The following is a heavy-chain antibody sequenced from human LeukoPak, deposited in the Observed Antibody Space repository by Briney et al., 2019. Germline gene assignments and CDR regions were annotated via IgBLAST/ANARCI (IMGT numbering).Heavy chain of an antibody. CDR3: ARDFTLYCSSTSCYNEDAFDI. V-gene: IGHV3-11*04. J-gene: IGHJ3*02. CDR2: ISSSGSTI. Sequence: PGGSLRLSCAASGFTFSDYYMSWIRQAPGKGLEWVSYISSSGSTIYYADSVKGRFTISRDNAKNSLYLQMNSLRAEDTAVYYCARDFTLYCSSTSCYNEDAFDIWGQGTMVTVSS. D-gene: IGHD2-2*02. CDR1: GFTFSDYY.